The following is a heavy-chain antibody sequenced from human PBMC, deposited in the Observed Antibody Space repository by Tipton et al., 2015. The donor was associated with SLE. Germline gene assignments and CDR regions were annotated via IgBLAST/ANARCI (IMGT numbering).Heavy chain of an antibody. CDR3: ASPGSSAPGPYFQH. CDR1: GGSFSGYY. D-gene: IGHD6-25*01. CDR2: INHSGST. V-gene: IGHV4-34*01. J-gene: IGHJ1*01. Sequence: TLSLTCAVYGGSFSGYYWSWIRQPPGKGLEWIGEINHSGSTNYNPSLKSRVTISVDTSKNQFSLQLSSVTAAGTAVYYCASPGSSAPGPYFQHWGQGTLVTVSS.